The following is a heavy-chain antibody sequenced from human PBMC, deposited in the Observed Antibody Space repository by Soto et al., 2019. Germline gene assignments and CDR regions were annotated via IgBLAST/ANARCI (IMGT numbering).Heavy chain of an antibody. V-gene: IGHV3-23*01. J-gene: IGHJ1*01. CDR2: ISGSGGST. Sequence: GGSLRLSCAASGFTFSSYAMSWVRQAPGKGLEWVSAISGSGGSTYYADSVKGRFTISRDNSKNTLYLQMNSLRAEDTAVYYCAKSGAYSCSWFCLGEFAYWGQGTLVTVSS. D-gene: IGHD6-13*01. CDR1: GFTFSSYA. CDR3: AKSGAYSCSWFCLGEFAY.